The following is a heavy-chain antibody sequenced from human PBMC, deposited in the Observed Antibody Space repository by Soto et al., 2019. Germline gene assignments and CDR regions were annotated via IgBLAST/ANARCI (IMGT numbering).Heavy chain of an antibody. D-gene: IGHD3-10*01. CDR1: GHSFTNYW. V-gene: IGHV5-51*01. CDR2: IYPDDSET. CDR3: ATTQSSATFKSVHYDMPV. J-gene: IGHJ6*04. Sequence: GDSLTISCLDSGHSFTNYWIVWVRQMPGKGLEWMGTIYPDDSETRFSPSFQGQAPISADKSINTDYLQWSRPKASDTALPYWATTQSSATFKSVHYDMPVWGKGPT.